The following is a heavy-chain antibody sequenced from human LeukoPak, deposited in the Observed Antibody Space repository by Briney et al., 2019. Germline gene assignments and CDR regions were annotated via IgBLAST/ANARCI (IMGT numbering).Heavy chain of an antibody. D-gene: IGHD3-22*01. V-gene: IGHV4-34*01. CDR2: INHSGST. Sequence: SETLSLTCAVYGGSFSGYYWSWIRQPPGKGLEWIGEINHSGSTNYSPSLKSRVTISVDTSKNQFSLKLSSVTAADTAVYYCARTYTRYYYDSSGQSSPFDYWGQGTLVTVSS. J-gene: IGHJ4*02. CDR3: ARTYTRYYYDSSGQSSPFDY. CDR1: GGSFSGYY.